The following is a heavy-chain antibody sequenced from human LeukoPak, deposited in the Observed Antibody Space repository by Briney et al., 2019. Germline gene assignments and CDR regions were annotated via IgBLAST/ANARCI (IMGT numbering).Heavy chain of an antibody. CDR2: ISYDGSDK. CDR1: GFSFSTYG. D-gene: IGHD1-26*01. J-gene: IGHJ4*02. CDR3: AKEVGTFTLDY. Sequence: GGSLRLSCAASGFSFSTYGMHWVRQAPGKGLEWVTVISYDGSDKYYADSVKGRFTISRDNSKNTLYLQMNSLRVEDTAVYYCAKEVGTFTLDYWGQGTLVTVSS. V-gene: IGHV3-30*18.